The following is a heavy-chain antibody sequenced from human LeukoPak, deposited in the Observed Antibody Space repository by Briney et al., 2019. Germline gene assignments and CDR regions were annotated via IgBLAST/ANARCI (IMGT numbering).Heavy chain of an antibody. CDR3: ASGTTMVGAFDYQIDY. CDR2: ITSDGGST. CDR1: GFTFSSYA. Sequence: GGSLRLSGAASGFTFSSYAMHWVRQAPGKGLECVSAITSDGGSTYYANSVKGRFTISRDNSKNTLYLQMGSLRAEDMAVYYCASGTTMVGAFDYQIDYWAREPWSPSPQ. V-gene: IGHV3-64*01. J-gene: IGHJ4*02. D-gene: IGHD3-9*01.